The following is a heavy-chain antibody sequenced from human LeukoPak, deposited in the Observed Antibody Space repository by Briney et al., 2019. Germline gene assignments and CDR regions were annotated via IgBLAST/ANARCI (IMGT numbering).Heavy chain of an antibody. J-gene: IGHJ4*02. V-gene: IGHV5-51*01. CDR1: GYSFTSYW. CDR2: IYPGDSDT. Sequence: GESLKISCKGSGYSFTSYWIGWVRQMPGKGLELMGIIYPGDSDTRYSPSFQGQVTISADKSISTAYLQWSSLKASDTAMYYCAREDYDYVWGSYRYTGLDYWGQGTLVTVSS. D-gene: IGHD3-16*02. CDR3: AREDYDYVWGSYRYTGLDY.